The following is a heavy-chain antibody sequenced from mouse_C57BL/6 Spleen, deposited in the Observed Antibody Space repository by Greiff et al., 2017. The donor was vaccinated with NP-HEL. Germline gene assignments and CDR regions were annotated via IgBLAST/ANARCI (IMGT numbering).Heavy chain of an antibody. J-gene: IGHJ1*03. CDR2: INPNNGGT. V-gene: IGHV1-26*01. D-gene: IGHD2-1*01. CDR1: GYTFTDYY. CDR3: ARGGNFYYWYFDV. Sequence: VQLQQSGPELVKPGASVKISCKASGYTFTDYYMNWVKQSHGKSLEWIGDINPNNGGTSYNQKFKGKATLTVDKSSSTAYMELRSLTSEDSAVYYCARGGNFYYWYFDVWGTGTTVTVSS.